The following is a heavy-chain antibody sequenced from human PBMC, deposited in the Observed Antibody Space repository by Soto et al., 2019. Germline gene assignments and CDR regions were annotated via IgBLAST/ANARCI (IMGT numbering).Heavy chain of an antibody. CDR3: ASDNGFGESDV. Sequence: QVQLVQSGAEVKKPGASVKVSCKASGYSFTSYGISWVRQAPGQGLEWMGWISAYNGNTNYAQKVQGRVTMTTDTATRTAYMELRRLRSDDTAVYDFASDNGFGESDVWGQGTTVTLSS. CDR2: ISAYNGNT. CDR1: GYSFTSYG. V-gene: IGHV1-18*01. J-gene: IGHJ6*02. D-gene: IGHD3-10*01.